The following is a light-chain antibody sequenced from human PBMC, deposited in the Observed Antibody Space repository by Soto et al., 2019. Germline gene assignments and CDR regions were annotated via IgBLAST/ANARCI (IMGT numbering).Light chain of an antibody. V-gene: IGLV2-14*01. CDR3: RSYTSSRTLLGV. CDR1: SSDVGGYNY. Sequence: QSVLTQPASVSGSPGQSITISCTGTSSDVGGYNYVSWYQQHPGKAPKLMIYDVSNRPSGVSNRFSGSKSGNTASLTISGLQAEDVADYYRRSYTSSRTLLGVFGGGSK. CDR2: DVS. J-gene: IGLJ2*01.